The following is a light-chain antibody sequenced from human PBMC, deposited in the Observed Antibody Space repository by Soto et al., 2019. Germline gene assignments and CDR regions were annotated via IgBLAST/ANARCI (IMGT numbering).Light chain of an antibody. CDR1: CSNIGDNA. CDR3: AAWDDSLNAI. J-gene: IGLJ1*01. V-gene: IGLV1-44*01. Sequence: SVLTQPPSLSATPGERVNISCSGRCSNIGDNAVNWYQQLPGAAPNLLTYLNDQRPSAVPGRFSASKSGPSAFLAISCLPSEDEADYYCAAWDDSLNAIFRTGTKVTVL. CDR2: LND.